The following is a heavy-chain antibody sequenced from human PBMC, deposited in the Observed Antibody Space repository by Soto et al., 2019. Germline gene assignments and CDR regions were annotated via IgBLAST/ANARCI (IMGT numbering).Heavy chain of an antibody. J-gene: IGHJ6*03. Sequence: SETLSLTCTVSGGSISSGGYYWSWIRQHPGKGMEWIGYIYYSGSTYYNPSLKSRVTISVDTSKNQFSLKLSSVTAADTAVYYCARQLWFGELLGRYYYYYMDVWGTGTTVTVSS. V-gene: IGHV4-31*03. CDR1: GGSISSGGYY. CDR2: IYYSGST. CDR3: ARQLWFGELLGRYYYYYMDV. D-gene: IGHD3-10*01.